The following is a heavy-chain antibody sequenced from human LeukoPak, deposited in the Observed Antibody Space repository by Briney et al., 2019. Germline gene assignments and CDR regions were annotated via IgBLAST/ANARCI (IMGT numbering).Heavy chain of an antibody. CDR2: ISYDGSNK. CDR1: GFTFSSYG. Sequence: GGSLRLSCAASGFTFSSYGMHWVRQAPGKGLEWVAVISYDGSNKYYADSVKGRFTISRDNSKNTLYLQMNSLRAEDTAVYYCARDSPRGGWSMDVWGQGTTVTVSS. CDR3: ARDSPRGGWSMDV. D-gene: IGHD6-19*01. V-gene: IGHV3-30*03. J-gene: IGHJ6*02.